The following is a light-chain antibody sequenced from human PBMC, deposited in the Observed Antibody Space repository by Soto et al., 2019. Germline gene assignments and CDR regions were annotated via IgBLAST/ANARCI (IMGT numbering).Light chain of an antibody. V-gene: IGKV3-15*01. CDR2: DAS. Sequence: EIVMTQSPATLSVSPGERATLSCRASQSVSSNFAWYQQKPGQAPRLLIYDASTRATGIPARFSGSGSGTEFTLTISSLQSEDFAVYYCQQYNNWPPKFGGGTKVDNK. J-gene: IGKJ4*01. CDR3: QQYNNWPPK. CDR1: QSVSSN.